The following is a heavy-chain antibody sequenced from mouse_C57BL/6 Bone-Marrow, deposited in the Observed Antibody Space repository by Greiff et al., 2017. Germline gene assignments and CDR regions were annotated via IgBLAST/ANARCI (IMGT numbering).Heavy chain of an antibody. CDR1: GYTFTSYW. J-gene: IGHJ2*01. CDR2: IDPSDSYT. CDR3: ARRYGFDY. D-gene: IGHD1-1*02. Sequence: QVQLQQPGAELVKPGASVKLSCKASGYTFTSYWMQWVKQRPGQGLEWIGEIDPSDSYTNYNQTFKGKATLTVDTSSSTAYMQLSSLTSEDSAVYYCARRYGFDYWGQGTTLTVSS. V-gene: IGHV1-50*01.